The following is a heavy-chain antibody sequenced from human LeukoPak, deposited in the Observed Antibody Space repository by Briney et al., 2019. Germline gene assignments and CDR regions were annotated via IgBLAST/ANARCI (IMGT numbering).Heavy chain of an antibody. V-gene: IGHV3-21*01. CDR2: ISSSSTYI. J-gene: IGHJ4*02. CDR3: ARENHGSFDY. D-gene: IGHD1-14*01. CDR1: GXSFSTYY. Sequence: GGSLRLSCAASGXSFSTYYLNWVRQAPGKGREWVSCISSSSTYIYYADSVGGRFAISRDNAKNSLYLQMNSLRAEDTAVYYCARENHGSFDYWGQGSLVTVSS.